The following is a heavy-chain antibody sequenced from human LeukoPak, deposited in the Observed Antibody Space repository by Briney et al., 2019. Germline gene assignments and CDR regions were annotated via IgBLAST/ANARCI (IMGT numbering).Heavy chain of an antibody. D-gene: IGHD6-6*01. CDR1: GFTFDLYA. CDR2: ISWRSATI. Sequence: SLRLSCAASGFTFDLYAMHWVRQAPGKGLEWVSGISWRSATIAYADSMKGRFTISRDNAKNSLYLQMNSLRVEDTALYYCVKDMGRWGSGSSGNWFDLWGQGTLVTVSS. V-gene: IGHV3-9*01. CDR3: VKDMGRWGSGSSGNWFDL. J-gene: IGHJ5*02.